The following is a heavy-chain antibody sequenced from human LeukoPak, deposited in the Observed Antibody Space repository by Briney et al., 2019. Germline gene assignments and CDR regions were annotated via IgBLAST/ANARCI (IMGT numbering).Heavy chain of an antibody. V-gene: IGHV4-59*08. D-gene: IGHD3-10*01. J-gene: IGHJ4*02. CDR3: ARLLSATL. CDR1: GGSISSYY. Sequence: SDTLSLTCTVSGGSISSYYWNWVRQPPGKGLEWIGFIYYSGSTNYNPSLKSRVTISVDTSKNQFSLKLSSVTAADTAVYYCARLLSATLWGQGTLVTVSS. CDR2: IYYSGST.